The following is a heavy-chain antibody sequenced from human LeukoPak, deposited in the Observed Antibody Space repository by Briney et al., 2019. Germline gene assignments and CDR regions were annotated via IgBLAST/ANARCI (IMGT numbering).Heavy chain of an antibody. J-gene: IGHJ4*02. V-gene: IGHV5-51*01. CDR2: IYPGDSDT. CDR1: GYSFTTHW. CDR3: ARRGDSYDSPYDY. D-gene: IGHD5-12*01. Sequence: GESLQISCKASGYSFTTHWIGWVRQMPGKGLEWMGIIYPGDSDTRYSPSFQGHVTISADKSISTAYLQWSSLKASDTAMYFCARRGDSYDSPYDYWGQGTLVTVPS.